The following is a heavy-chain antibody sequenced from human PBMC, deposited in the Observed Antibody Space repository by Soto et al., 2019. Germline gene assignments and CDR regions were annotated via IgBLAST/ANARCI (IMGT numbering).Heavy chain of an antibody. CDR2: IYYSGST. Sequence: QVQLQESGPGLVKPSQTLSLTCTVSGGSISSGGYYWSWIRQHPGKGLEWIGYIYYSGSTYYNPSLKSRVTISVDTSKNQFSLKLSSVTAADTAVYYCARDPVRDFPHDSSGYNWYFDLWGRGTLVTVSS. CDR1: GGSISSGGYY. D-gene: IGHD3-22*01. CDR3: ARDPVRDFPHDSSGYNWYFDL. J-gene: IGHJ2*01. V-gene: IGHV4-31*03.